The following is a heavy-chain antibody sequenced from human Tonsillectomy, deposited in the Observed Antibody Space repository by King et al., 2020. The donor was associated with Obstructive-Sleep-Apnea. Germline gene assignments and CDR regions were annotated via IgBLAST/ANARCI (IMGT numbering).Heavy chain of an antibody. CDR2: ITWNGDDA. Sequence: VQLVESGGGLVQPGGSLRLSFAGSGFTFDAFAMYWVRQAPGQGLEWVSGITWNGDDAGYADSVRGRFTISRANAKNSLYLHMTSLRSDDTAMYYCATVADYWGQGTLITVSS. CDR1: GFTFDAFA. J-gene: IGHJ4*02. V-gene: IGHV3-9*01. CDR3: ATVADY.